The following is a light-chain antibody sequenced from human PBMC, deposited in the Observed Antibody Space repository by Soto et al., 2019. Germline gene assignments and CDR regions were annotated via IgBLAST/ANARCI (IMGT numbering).Light chain of an antibody. Sequence: DIVMTQSPDSLAVSLGERATINCKSSQSVLYSSNNKNYLAWYQQKPGQPPKLLIYWASTRESGVPDRFSGSGSGTDFTLTISSLRAEDVAVYYCQQYYSTPWTFGQGTKV. CDR2: WAS. V-gene: IGKV4-1*01. CDR3: QQYYSTPWT. CDR1: QSVLYSSNNKNY. J-gene: IGKJ1*01.